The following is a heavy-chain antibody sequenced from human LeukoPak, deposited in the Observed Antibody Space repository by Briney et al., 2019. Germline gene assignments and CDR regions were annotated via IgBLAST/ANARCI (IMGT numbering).Heavy chain of an antibody. CDR1: GLTFTSYA. J-gene: IGHJ3*01. D-gene: IGHD4-23*01. CDR3: VRGVRGVTQYDAFDL. CDR2: ISAGNSYI. V-gene: IGHV3-21*01. Sequence: GGSLPLSCAVSGLTFTSYATNWVRQAPGKGLERVSSISAGNSYIYYADSVEGRFTVPRDNAKNSLYLQMNSLRVEDTAVYYCVRGVRGVTQYDAFDLWGQGTMVTVSS.